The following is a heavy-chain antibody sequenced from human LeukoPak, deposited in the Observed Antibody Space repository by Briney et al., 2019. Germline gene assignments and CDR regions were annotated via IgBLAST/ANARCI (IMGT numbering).Heavy chain of an antibody. CDR2: IYTSGST. V-gene: IGHV4-4*07. CDR3: VRTFDYESYYYYMDV. J-gene: IGHJ6*03. CDR1: GGSISSYY. D-gene: IGHD3-9*01. Sequence: SETLSLTCTVSGGSISSYYWSWIRQPAGKGLEWIGRIYTSGSTNYNPSLKSRVTMSVDTSKNQFSLKLSSVTAADTAVYYCVRTFDYESYYYYMDVWGKGTTVTVSS.